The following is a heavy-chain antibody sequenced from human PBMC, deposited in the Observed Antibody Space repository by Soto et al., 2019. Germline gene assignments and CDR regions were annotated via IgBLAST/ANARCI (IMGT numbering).Heavy chain of an antibody. CDR1: GGSIRNGDYY. Sequence: SETLSLTCTVSGGSIRNGDYYWGWIRQPPGKGLEWIGYVYYSGTTYSHPSLNSRVSISVDTSENQFSLRLTSVTAADTAVYYCVTVNLVGAAYYFDYWGPGALVTVSS. CDR2: VYYSGTT. J-gene: IGHJ4*02. D-gene: IGHD1-26*01. CDR3: VTVNLVGAAYYFDY. V-gene: IGHV4-30-4*01.